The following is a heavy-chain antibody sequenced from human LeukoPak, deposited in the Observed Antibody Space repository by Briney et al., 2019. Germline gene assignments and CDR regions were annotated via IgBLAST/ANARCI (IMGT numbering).Heavy chain of an antibody. J-gene: IGHJ4*02. CDR3: AKYTSGTSYRGLDQ. CDR2: IIGSAVNT. V-gene: IGHV3-23*01. CDR1: GLTVSSYG. D-gene: IGHD3-10*01. Sequence: GGSLRLSCGASGLTVSSYGMSWVRDAPGKGLEWVSTIIGSAVNTYYADSVKGRFTISRDDSKNTVYLQMNSLRAEDTAVYSCAKYTSGTSYRGLDQWGQGTLVTVPS.